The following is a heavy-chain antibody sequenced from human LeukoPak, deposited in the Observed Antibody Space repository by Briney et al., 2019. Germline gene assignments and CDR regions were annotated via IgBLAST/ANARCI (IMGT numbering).Heavy chain of an antibody. D-gene: IGHD6-19*01. V-gene: IGHV3-15*01. CDR3: TTENSGGWYYFDY. CDR2: IKSKTDGGTT. Sequence: PGGSLRLSCAASGLTFSNAWMSWVRQAPGKGLEWVGRIKSKTDGGTTDYAAPVKGRFTISRDDSKNTLYLQMNSLKTEDTAVYYCTTENSGGWYYFDYWGQGTLVTVSS. CDR1: GLTFSNAW. J-gene: IGHJ4*02.